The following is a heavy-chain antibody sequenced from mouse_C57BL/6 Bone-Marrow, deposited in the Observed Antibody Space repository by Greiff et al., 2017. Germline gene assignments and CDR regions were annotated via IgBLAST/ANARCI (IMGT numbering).Heavy chain of an antibody. J-gene: IGHJ3*01. Sequence: QVQLKESGPGLVQPSQSLSITCTVSGFSLTSYGVHWVSQSPGKGLEWLGVIWRGGSTDYNAAFMYRLSITKDNSMSKVSFNMNSLQADDTAIYYCANTLFAYWGQGTLVTVSA. CDR3: ANTLFAY. V-gene: IGHV2-5*01. CDR1: GFSLTSYG. CDR2: IWRGGST.